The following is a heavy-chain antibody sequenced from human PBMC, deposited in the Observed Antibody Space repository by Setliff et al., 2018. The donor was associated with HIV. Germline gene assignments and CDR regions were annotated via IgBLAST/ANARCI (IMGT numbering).Heavy chain of an antibody. V-gene: IGHV4-4*02. D-gene: IGHD7-27*01. CDR1: GGSIRTGDW. CDR3: ARDHRAMYAGYDFPNWGSGEDWYFDL. CDR2: ISHSGST. Sequence: PSETLSLTCAVSGGSIRTGDWWSWVRQSPGKGLEWIGEISHSGSTNYNPSLRSRVTISVDTPSDQFSLKLSSVTAADTAGYYCARDHRAMYAGYDFPNWGSGEDWYFDLWGRGTLVTVSS. J-gene: IGHJ2*01.